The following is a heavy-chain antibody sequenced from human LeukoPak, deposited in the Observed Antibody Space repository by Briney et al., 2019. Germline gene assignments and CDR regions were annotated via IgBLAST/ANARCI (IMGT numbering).Heavy chain of an antibody. D-gene: IGHD2-8*02. CDR1: GGSISSSNW. V-gene: IGHV4-4*02. CDR2: IYHSGST. CDR3: ARAFDRSNSPTGFDY. Sequence: SGTLSLTCAVSGGSISSSNWWSWVRQPPGKGLEWIGEIYHSGSTNYNPSLKSRVTISVDKSKNQFSLKLSSVTAADTAVYYCARAFDRSNSPTGFDYWGQGTLVTVSS. J-gene: IGHJ4*02.